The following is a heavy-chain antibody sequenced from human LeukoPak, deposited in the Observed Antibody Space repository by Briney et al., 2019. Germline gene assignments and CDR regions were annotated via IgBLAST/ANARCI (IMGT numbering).Heavy chain of an antibody. Sequence: GGSLRLSCAASGFTFSSYAMSWVRQAPGKGLEWVSAISGSGGSTYYADSVKGRFTISRDDSKNTLYLQMNSLRAEDTAVYYCAKQITYYDFWSGSDYWGQGTLVTVSS. CDR3: AKQITYYDFWSGSDY. D-gene: IGHD3-3*01. V-gene: IGHV3-23*01. CDR2: ISGSGGST. J-gene: IGHJ4*02. CDR1: GFTFSSYA.